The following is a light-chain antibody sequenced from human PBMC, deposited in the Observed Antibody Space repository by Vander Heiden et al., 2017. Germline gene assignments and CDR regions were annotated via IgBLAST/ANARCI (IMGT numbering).Light chain of an antibody. CDR3: QQYNNWPLT. CDR1: QSVSSN. J-gene: IGKJ4*01. V-gene: IGKV3-15*01. CDR2: GAS. Sequence: IVTTQSPATLSVSPGERATLSCRASQSVSSNLAWYQQKPGQAPRLLIYGASTRATGIPARFSGSGSGTEFTLTISSLQSEDFAVYYCQQYNNWPLTFGGGTKVEIK.